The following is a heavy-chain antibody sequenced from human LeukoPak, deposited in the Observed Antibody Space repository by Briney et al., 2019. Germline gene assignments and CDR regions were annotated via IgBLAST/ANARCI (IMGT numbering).Heavy chain of an antibody. Sequence: PSETLSLTCTVSGGSISSYYWSWIRQPAGKGLEWIGRIYTSGSTNYNPSLKSRVTMSVDTSKNQFSLKLSSVTAADTAVYYCAREGRRSSTSCYKLYYYYYYMDVWGKGTTVTVSS. CDR3: AREGRRSSTSCYKLYYYYYYMDV. J-gene: IGHJ6*03. V-gene: IGHV4-4*07. D-gene: IGHD2-2*02. CDR1: GGSISSYY. CDR2: IYTSGST.